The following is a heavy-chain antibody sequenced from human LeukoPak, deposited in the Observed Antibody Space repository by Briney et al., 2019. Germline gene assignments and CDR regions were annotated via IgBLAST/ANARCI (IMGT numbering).Heavy chain of an antibody. J-gene: IGHJ4*02. CDR2: ISGSGGST. V-gene: IGHV3-23*01. Sequence: PGGSLRLPCAASGFTFSSYAMSWVRQAPGKGLEWVSAISGSGGSTYYADSVKGRFTISRDNSKNTLYLQMNSLRAEDTAVYYCAKDRLYDGDYAILDYFDYWGQGTLVTVSS. CDR1: GFTFSSYA. D-gene: IGHD4-17*01. CDR3: AKDRLYDGDYAILDYFDY.